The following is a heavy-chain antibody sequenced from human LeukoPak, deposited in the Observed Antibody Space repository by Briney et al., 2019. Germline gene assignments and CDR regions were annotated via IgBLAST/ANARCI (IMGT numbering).Heavy chain of an antibody. V-gene: IGHV3-74*01. CDR2: INSDGSST. CDR1: GFTFSRYW. CDR3: ARGYTIFGVVTHFDY. Sequence: GGSLRLSCEASGFTFSRYWMHWVRQAPGKGLVWVSRINSDGSSTSYADSVKGRFTISRDNAKNTLYLQMNSLRAEDTAVYYCARGYTIFGVVTHFDYWGQGTLVTVSS. D-gene: IGHD3-3*01. J-gene: IGHJ4*02.